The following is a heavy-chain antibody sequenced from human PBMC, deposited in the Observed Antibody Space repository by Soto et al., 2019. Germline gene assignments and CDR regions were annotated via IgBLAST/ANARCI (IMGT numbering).Heavy chain of an antibody. V-gene: IGHV4-59*01. J-gene: IGHJ4*02. CDR2: IYYSGST. CDR3: ARAETYYYRVFDY. D-gene: IGHD3-22*01. Sequence: PSETLSLTCTVSGGSIRSYYWSWIRQPPGKGLEWIGYIYYSGSTNYNPSLKSRVTISVDTSKNQFSLKLSSVTAADTAVYYCARAETYYYRVFDYWGQGALVTVSS. CDR1: GGSIRSYY.